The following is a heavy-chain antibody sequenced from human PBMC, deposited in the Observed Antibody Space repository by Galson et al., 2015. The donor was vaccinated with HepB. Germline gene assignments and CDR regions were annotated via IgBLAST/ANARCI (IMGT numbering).Heavy chain of an antibody. D-gene: IGHD1-20*01. J-gene: IGHJ4*02. CDR3: ARDRIQHITGTTWYFDY. V-gene: IGHV3-48*01. CDR1: GFTFSSYS. CDR2: ISSSSSTI. Sequence: SLRLSCAASGFTFSSYSMNWVRQAPGKGLEWVSYISSSSSTIYYADSVKGRFTISRDNAKNSLYLQMNSLRAEDTAVYYCARDRIQHITGTTWYFDYWGQGTLVTVSS.